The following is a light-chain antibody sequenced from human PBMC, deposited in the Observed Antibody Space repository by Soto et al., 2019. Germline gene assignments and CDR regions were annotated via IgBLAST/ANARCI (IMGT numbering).Light chain of an antibody. V-gene: IGLV1-47*02. CDR3: AAWDDSLSGLYV. CDR2: SSS. Sequence: QSALTQPPSASGTPGQRVTISCSGSTSNIGSNAVYWYQQAPGTAPKLLIQSSSQRPSGVPDRFSGSKSGTSASLAISGLRSEDEADYYCAAWDDSLSGLYVFGTGTKVTVL. J-gene: IGLJ1*01. CDR1: TSNIGSNA.